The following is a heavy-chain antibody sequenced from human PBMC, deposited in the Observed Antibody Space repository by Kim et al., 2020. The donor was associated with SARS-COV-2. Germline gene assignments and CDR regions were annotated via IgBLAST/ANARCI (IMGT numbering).Heavy chain of an antibody. Sequence: VGGRFTISRDNSQKTVYMQMNSLRGEDTAVYYCAKDGSNNNWNDDGGLDYWGQGPLVTVSS. CDR3: AKDGSNNNWNDDGGLDY. J-gene: IGHJ4*02. D-gene: IGHD1-1*01. V-gene: IGHV3-30*02.